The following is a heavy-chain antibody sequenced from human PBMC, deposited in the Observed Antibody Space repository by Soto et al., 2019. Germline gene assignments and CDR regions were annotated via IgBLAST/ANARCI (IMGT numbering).Heavy chain of an antibody. CDR2: IFHSRST. J-gene: IGHJ4*02. D-gene: IGHD1-26*01. Sequence: QVQLQESGPGLVKPSGTLSLTCAVFGGSISNSNWWTWVRQPPGKGLDWIGEIFHSRSTNYNSSIEGRVTISVDKANTQSSLKLSSVTPADTAVYYCAHRPIVGAAIWGQGTLVTVSS. CDR1: GGSISNSNW. CDR3: AHRPIVGAAI. V-gene: IGHV4-4*02.